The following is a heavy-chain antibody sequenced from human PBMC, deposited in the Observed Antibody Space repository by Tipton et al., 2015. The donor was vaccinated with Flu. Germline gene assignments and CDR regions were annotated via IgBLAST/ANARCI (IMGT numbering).Heavy chain of an antibody. CDR1: GFTFSNYG. Sequence: SLRLSCVASGFTFSNYGLHWVRQAPGKRLEWVALIRHYVTNIYYVDSVRGRFTISRDNSKNTVYLQMNNLRGEDTAVYYCAKDNDPSNVPHYWGQGTLVTVSS. CDR3: AKDNDPSNVPHY. CDR2: IRHYVTNI. D-gene: IGHD1-1*01. J-gene: IGHJ4*02. V-gene: IGHV3-30*02.